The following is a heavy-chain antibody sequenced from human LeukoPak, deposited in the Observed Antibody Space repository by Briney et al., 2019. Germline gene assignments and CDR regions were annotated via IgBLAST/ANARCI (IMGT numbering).Heavy chain of an antibody. V-gene: IGHV1-69*13. CDR3: ASALSPVLLDVGFDY. CDR2: IIPIFGTA. D-gene: IGHD3/OR15-3a*01. CDR1: GGTFSSYA. Sequence: SVKVSCKASGGTFSSYAISWVRQAPGQGLEWMGGIIPIFGTANYAQKFQGRVTITADESTSTAYMELSSLRSEDTAVYYCASALSPVLLDVGFDYWGQGTLVTVSS. J-gene: IGHJ4*02.